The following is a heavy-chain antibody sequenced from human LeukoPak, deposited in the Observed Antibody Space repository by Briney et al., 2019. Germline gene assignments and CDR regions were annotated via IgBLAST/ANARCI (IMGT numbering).Heavy chain of an antibody. V-gene: IGHV4-61*01. Sequence: SETLSLTCTVSGGSVSSGSYYWSWIRQPPGKGLEWIGYIYYSGSTNYNPSLKSRVTISVDTSKNQFSLKLSSVTAADTAVYYRAREGVHDLFDYWGQGTLVTVSS. CDR3: AREGVHDLFDY. J-gene: IGHJ4*02. CDR1: GGSVSSGSYY. CDR2: IYYSGST. D-gene: IGHD3-16*01.